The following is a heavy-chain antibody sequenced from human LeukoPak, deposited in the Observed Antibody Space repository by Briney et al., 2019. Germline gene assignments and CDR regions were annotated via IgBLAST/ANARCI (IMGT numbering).Heavy chain of an antibody. J-gene: IGHJ3*02. V-gene: IGHV3-23*01. CDR2: ISGTGGGT. CDR1: GFTFSNYG. Sequence: PGGSLRLSCAASGFTFSNYGMTWVRQIPGKGLEWVSLISGTGGGTYYADSVKGRFTISRANSKNTLYLQMNSLRAEDTAIYYCAKLRGTIQLWLHGFDMWGQGTMVTVSS. D-gene: IGHD5-18*01. CDR3: AKLRGTIQLWLHGFDM.